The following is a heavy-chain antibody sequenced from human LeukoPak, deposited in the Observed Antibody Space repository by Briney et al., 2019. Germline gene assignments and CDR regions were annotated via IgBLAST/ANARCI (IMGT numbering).Heavy chain of an antibody. D-gene: IGHD3-10*01. CDR3: ATVGTGT. V-gene: IGHV4-59*01. CDR1: GGSISSYY. Sequence: KPSETLSLTCTVSGGSISSYYWSWIRQPPGKGLEWIGYIYYSGSTNYNPSLKSRVTISVDTSKNQFSLKLSSVTAADTAVYYCATVGTGTWGQGTLVTVSS. J-gene: IGHJ5*02. CDR2: IYYSGST.